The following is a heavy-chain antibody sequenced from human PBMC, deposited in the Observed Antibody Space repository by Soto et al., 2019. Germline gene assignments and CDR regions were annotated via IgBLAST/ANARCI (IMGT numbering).Heavy chain of an antibody. J-gene: IGHJ5*02. V-gene: IGHV3-15*05. CDR1: GFTFTDAW. CDR2: INTKADGRTT. D-gene: IGHD4-4*01. Sequence: GGSLRLSCAASGFTFTDAWMTWVRQAPGKGLEWVGRINTKADGRTTDYAAPVKGRFTISRDDSKNTLYLQLRSLKAEDTGVYYCTTVRGTSNWHRLHFHLWGPGTLVTVSS. CDR3: TTVRGTSNWHRLHFHL.